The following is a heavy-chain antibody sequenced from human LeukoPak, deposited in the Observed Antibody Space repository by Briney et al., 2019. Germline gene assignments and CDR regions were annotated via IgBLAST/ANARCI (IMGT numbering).Heavy chain of an antibody. CDR1: GYSFTSYW. V-gene: IGHV5-10-1*01. J-gene: IGHJ4*02. CDR3: ARHRDCSSGACYPDY. D-gene: IGHD2-15*01. Sequence: GESLKISCKGSGYSFTSYWIGWVRQMPGKGLEWMGRIDPSDSYTDYSPSFQGHVTISADKSISTAYLQWSSLKASDTAMYYCARHRDCSSGACYPDYWGQGTLVTVSS. CDR2: IDPSDSYT.